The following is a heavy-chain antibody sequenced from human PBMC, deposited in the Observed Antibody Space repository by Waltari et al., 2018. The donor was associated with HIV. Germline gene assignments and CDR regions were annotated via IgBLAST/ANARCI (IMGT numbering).Heavy chain of an antibody. Sequence: VNLVQSGAEVKMPGASVRVSCKTPGYIFPNYGVSWVRQAPGKGLEWRGWISGYNANTNYAQRLQGRVTLTTDTSTSTAYMELRSLRSDDTAVYYCARGLGGSYYYGVDVWGQGTTVTVS. CDR3: ARGLGGSYYYGVDV. CDR1: GYIFPNYG. J-gene: IGHJ6*02. CDR2: ISGYNANT. V-gene: IGHV1-18*01.